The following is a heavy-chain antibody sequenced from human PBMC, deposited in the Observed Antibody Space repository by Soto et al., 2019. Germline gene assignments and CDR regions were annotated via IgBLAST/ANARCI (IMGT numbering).Heavy chain of an antibody. V-gene: IGHV3-30*18. Sequence: QVQLVESGRGVVQPGRSLRLSCAASGFTFSSYGIHWVRQAPGKGLEWVALISYDGTDKYYADSVKGRFTISRDNFRNTLSLEMSSLRPEDTAVYYCVKERYAQLWLEDYGMDVWGQGTTVAV. D-gene: IGHD5-18*01. CDR2: ISYDGTDK. CDR3: VKERYAQLWLEDYGMDV. CDR1: GFTFSSYG. J-gene: IGHJ6*02.